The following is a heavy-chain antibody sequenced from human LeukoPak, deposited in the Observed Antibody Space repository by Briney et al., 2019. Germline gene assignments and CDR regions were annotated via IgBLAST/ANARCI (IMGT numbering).Heavy chain of an antibody. J-gene: IGHJ4*02. V-gene: IGHV3-30*02. D-gene: IGHD3-10*01. CDR1: GFSFSSHG. CDR3: AKVMARGITSTPDY. Sequence: PGGSLRLSCATSGFSFSSHGIHWVRQAPGKELERVAFTRYDGNNEYYADSVKGRFTVSRDNSRNTLYLQMNSLKPEDTAVYYCAKVMARGITSTPDYWGQGTLVTVSS. CDR2: TRYDGNNE.